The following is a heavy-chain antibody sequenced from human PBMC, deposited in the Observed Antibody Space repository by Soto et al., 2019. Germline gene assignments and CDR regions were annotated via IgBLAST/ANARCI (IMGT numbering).Heavy chain of an antibody. CDR2: ISANNGDT. Sequence: QVQLVQSGAEVKKPGASVKVSCKASGYTFTSHGISWVRQAPGQGLEWMGWISANNGDTNYAQKFQGRVTVTTDTSTSTAYMDLRSLRSEDPAVYYSARMVRGSSIDYAHCIDVSGKGTTVTVSS. D-gene: IGHD3-10*01. CDR1: GYTFTSHG. V-gene: IGHV1-18*01. J-gene: IGHJ6*03. CDR3: ARMVRGSSIDYAHCIDV.